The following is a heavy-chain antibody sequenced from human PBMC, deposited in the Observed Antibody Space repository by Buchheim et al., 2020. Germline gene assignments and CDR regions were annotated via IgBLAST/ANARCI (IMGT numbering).Heavy chain of an antibody. CDR3: AKDHVGSYSYYFDY. J-gene: IGHJ4*02. Sequence: QVQLVESGGGLVKPRGSLRLSCAASGFTFSSYGMHWVRQAPGKGLEWVAVISYDGSNKYYADSVKGRFTISRDNSKNTLYLQMNSLRAEDTAVYYCAKDHVGSYSYYFDYWGQGTL. D-gene: IGHD1-26*01. CDR1: GFTFSSYG. CDR2: ISYDGSNK. V-gene: IGHV3-30*18.